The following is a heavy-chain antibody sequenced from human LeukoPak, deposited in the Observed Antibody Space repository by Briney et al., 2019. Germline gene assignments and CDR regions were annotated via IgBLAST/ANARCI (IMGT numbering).Heavy chain of an antibody. CDR2: INHSGSA. V-gene: IGHV4-34*01. CDR1: GRSIIGYH. D-gene: IGHD4-11*01. CDR3: ARDPTTVVSVPYYFDD. J-gene: IGHJ4*02. Sequence: SETLSLTCGLFGRSIIGYHWNWIRQSPGKGLEWIGEINHSGSANYHPSFKSRVTISLDTSKNQFSLELRSVTAADTAVYYCARDPTTVVSVPYYFDDWGQGTLVTVSS.